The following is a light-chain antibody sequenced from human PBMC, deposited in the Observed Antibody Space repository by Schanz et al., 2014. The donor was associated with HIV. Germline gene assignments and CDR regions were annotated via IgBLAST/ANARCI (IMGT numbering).Light chain of an antibody. CDR2: DNN. Sequence: QSVLTQPPSVSAAPGQKVTISCSGSNSNIANNYVPWSQQPPGTAPKLLIYDNNKRPPGIPDRFSGSKSGTSATLGITGLQTGDEANYYCAVWDNTLSSVIFGGGTKLTVL. CDR1: NSNIANNY. J-gene: IGLJ2*01. CDR3: AVWDNTLSSVI. V-gene: IGLV1-51*01.